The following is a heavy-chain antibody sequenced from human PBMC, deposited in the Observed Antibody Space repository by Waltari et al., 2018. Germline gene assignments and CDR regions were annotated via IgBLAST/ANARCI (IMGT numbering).Heavy chain of an antibody. V-gene: IGHV4-39*07. Sequence: QLHLQESGPGLVRPSETLSLTCTVSGASISSGPYPRGWVRQPPGKGLEWIATIYYTGSTYYNPSLKSRVTMSVDSSKNHFSLKLSSVTAADTAVYYCARQFWNGYFDRFDFWGQGTLVTVSS. CDR2: IYYTGST. CDR1: GASISSGPYP. J-gene: IGHJ4*02. D-gene: IGHD3-3*01. CDR3: ARQFWNGYFDRFDF.